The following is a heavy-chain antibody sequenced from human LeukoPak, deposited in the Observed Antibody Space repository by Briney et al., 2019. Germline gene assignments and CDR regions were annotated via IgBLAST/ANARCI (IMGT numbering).Heavy chain of an antibody. D-gene: IGHD2-15*01. CDR1: GFNFGANS. J-gene: IGHJ4*02. Sequence: GGSLRLSCAASGFNFGANSMHWARQVPGKGLEWVSLVNGDGYTYYAASVNGRFTVSRDNSKNSLYLQMSSLRPEDTALYYCAKALGGGLLEYWGQGTLVTVSS. CDR3: AKALGGGLLEY. CDR2: VNGDGYT. V-gene: IGHV3-43*02.